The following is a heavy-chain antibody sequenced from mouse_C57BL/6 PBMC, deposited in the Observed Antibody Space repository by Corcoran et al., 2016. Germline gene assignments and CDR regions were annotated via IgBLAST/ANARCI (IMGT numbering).Heavy chain of an antibody. CDR3: ARSYYGNFLWLAY. D-gene: IGHD2-10*01. J-gene: IGHJ3*01. V-gene: IGHV9-3*01. Sequence: QIQLVQSGPELKKPGETVKISCKASGYTFTTYGMSWVKQAPGKGLKWMGWINTYSGVPTYADDFKGRFAFSLETSASTAYLQINNLKNEDTATYFCARSYYGNFLWLAYWGQGTLVTVSA. CDR2: INTYSGVP. CDR1: GYTFTTYG.